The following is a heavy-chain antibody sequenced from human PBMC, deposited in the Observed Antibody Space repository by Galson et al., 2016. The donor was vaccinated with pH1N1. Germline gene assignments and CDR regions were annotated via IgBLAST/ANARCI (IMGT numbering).Heavy chain of an antibody. D-gene: IGHD3-22*01. Sequence: SVKVSCKASGGTFTFYAFTWVRQAPGQGLEWMGGTIPVFGAPTYAQKFQGRVTIATDDSTRTAYMELRSLRSEDTAVYYCATRRGKDYSDRGGYLAYGGQGALVTVSS. J-gene: IGHJ4*02. CDR1: GGTFTFYA. CDR3: ATRRGKDYSDRGGYLAY. V-gene: IGHV1-69*05. CDR2: TIPVFGAP.